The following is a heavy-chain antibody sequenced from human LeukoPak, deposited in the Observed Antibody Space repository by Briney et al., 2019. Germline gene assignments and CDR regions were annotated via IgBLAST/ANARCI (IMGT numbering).Heavy chain of an antibody. Sequence: ASVRVSCKASGYAFTSFNLHWVRHAPGQRLEWMGIINPSGAGTSYAQKFEGRVTMTRDMSTSTVYMELGSLRSEDTAVYYCARDLGAPELTGGYIGYYYYYYMDVWGKGTTVTVSS. D-gene: IGHD3-22*01. J-gene: IGHJ6*03. V-gene: IGHV1-46*01. CDR1: GYAFTSFN. CDR3: ARDLGAPELTGGYIGYYYYYYMDV. CDR2: INPSGAGT.